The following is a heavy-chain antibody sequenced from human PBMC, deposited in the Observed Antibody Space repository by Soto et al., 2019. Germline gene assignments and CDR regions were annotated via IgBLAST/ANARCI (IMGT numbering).Heavy chain of an antibody. CDR2: ISYDGSNK. CDR3: AREYYHYSYGMEV. V-gene: IGHV3-30-3*01. Sequence: PGGSLRLSCAASGFTFSSYAMNWVRQAPGKGLEWVAVISYDGSNKYYADSANGRFTISRDNSKNTQYQQMNSLRADDTAAYYFAREYYHYSYGMEVWGQGTTVTAP. J-gene: IGHJ6*02. CDR1: GFTFSSYA.